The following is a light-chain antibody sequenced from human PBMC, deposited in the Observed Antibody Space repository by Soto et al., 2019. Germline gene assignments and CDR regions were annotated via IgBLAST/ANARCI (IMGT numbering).Light chain of an antibody. Sequence: DIQMTQSPSSLSASVGDRVTITCRASQGISNYLAWYQQQPGKVPKLLIYVASTLQSGVPSRFSGSGSGTVFTLTISSLQPEDVATYYCQKYNSAQWTFGQGTKVEIK. CDR2: VAS. CDR3: QKYNSAQWT. CDR1: QGISNY. V-gene: IGKV1-27*01. J-gene: IGKJ1*01.